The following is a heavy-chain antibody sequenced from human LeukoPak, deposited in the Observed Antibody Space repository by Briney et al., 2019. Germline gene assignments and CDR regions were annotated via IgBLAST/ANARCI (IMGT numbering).Heavy chain of an antibody. Sequence: ASVKVSCKASGYTFTSYAMHGVRQAPGQRLEWMGGINAGNGKTKNSQKFQGGVTITRDTSARTAYMELSRLRSEDRAVYYCARLAVFLRWGQGTLVTVSS. CDR2: INAGNGKT. CDR3: ARLAVFLR. CDR1: GYTFTSYA. D-gene: IGHD6-19*01. V-gene: IGHV1-3*01. J-gene: IGHJ4*02.